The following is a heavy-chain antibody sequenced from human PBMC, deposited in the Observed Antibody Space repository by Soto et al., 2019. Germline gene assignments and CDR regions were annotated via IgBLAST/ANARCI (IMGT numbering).Heavy chain of an antibody. J-gene: IGHJ6*01. CDR3: AMVDVYVTPSPQDV. V-gene: IGHV1-18*01. CDR1: GYTFTSYG. Sequence: QVQLVQSGAEVKNPGASVKVSCKTSGYTFTSYGIGWARQAPGQGLEWMGWINTYNGNTNYAQNLQGRVTLTTDTSTSTADMELRSLRSNDTSIYYCAMVDVYVTPSPQDVWGQGTTVTFSS. CDR2: INTYNGNT. D-gene: IGHD3-16*01.